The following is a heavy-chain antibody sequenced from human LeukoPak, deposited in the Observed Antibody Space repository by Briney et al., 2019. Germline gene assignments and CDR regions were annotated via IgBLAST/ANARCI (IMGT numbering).Heavy chain of an antibody. CDR2: ISGSGGST. J-gene: IGHJ4*02. D-gene: IGHD1-1*01. CDR1: GFTFSGYA. Sequence: GGSLRLSCAASGFTFSGYAMSWVRQAPGKGLEWVSAISGSGGSTYYADSVKGRFTISRDNSKNTLYLQMNSLRAEDTAVYYCAKDRAGRGNGNCWGQGTLVTVSS. CDR3: AKDRAGRGNGNC. V-gene: IGHV3-23*01.